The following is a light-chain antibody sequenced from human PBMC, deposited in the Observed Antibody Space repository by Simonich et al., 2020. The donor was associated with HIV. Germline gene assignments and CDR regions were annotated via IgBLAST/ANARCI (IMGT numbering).Light chain of an antibody. Sequence: QSALTQPASVSGSPGKAIRISCPGTSRYVGGDHLVSWYQQHPSKAPKLMINEGSNRPSGVSNRFSGSQSGNTASRTISGLQAEDEADYYCCSYAGSSTLVFGGGTKLTVL. V-gene: IGLV2-23*01. CDR1: SRYVGGDHL. CDR2: EGS. J-gene: IGLJ2*01. CDR3: CSYAGSSTLV.